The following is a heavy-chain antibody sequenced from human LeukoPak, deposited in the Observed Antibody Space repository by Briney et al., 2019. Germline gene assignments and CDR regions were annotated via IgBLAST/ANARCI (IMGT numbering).Heavy chain of an antibody. J-gene: IGHJ6*03. CDR2: IRYDGNNK. CDR1: GFTFSSYG. V-gene: IGHV3-30*02. CDR3: ARGAVSGYCNYMDV. Sequence: GGSLRLSCAASGFTFSSYGMHWVRQAPGKGLEWVAFIRYDGNNKYYADSVKGRFTISRDNSKNTLYLQLNSLRAEDAAVYYCARGAVSGYCNYMDVWGKGTTVTVSS. D-gene: IGHD2-15*01.